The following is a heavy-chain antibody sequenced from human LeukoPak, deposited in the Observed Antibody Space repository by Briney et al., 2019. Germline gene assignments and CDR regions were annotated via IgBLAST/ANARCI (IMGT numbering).Heavy chain of an antibody. CDR1: GFTFSSYS. V-gene: IGHV3-21*01. CDR3: ARGGGDYYDSSGYYSYFDY. D-gene: IGHD3-22*01. J-gene: IGHJ4*02. Sequence: GGSLRLSCAASGFTFSSYSMNWVRQAPGKGLEWVSSISSSSSYIYYADSVKGRFTISRDNAKNSLYLQMNSLRAEDTAVYYCARGGGDYYDSSGYYSYFDYWGRGTLVTVSS. CDR2: ISSSSSYI.